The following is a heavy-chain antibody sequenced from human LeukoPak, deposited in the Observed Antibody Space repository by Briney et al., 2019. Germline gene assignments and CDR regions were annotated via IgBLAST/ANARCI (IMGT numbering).Heavy chain of an antibody. CDR1: GGSFSGYY. V-gene: IGHV4-34*01. J-gene: IGHJ4*02. CDR3: ARGTVRGVRSGPSYYFDY. Sequence: SETLSLTCAVYGGSFSGYYWSWIRQPPGKGLEWIGEINHSGSTNYNPSLKSRVTISVDTSKNQSSLKLSSVTAADTAVYYCARGTVRGVRSGPSYYFDYWGQGTLVTVSS. CDR2: INHSGST. D-gene: IGHD3-10*01.